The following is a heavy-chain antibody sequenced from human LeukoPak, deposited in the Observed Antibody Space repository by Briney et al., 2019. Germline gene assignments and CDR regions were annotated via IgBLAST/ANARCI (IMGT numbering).Heavy chain of an antibody. Sequence: SETLSLTCSVSGGSINTYYWNWIRQPPGKGLEWIGYIYYTGTTNYNPSLKSRVTISVDTSKNQFSLNLSSVTAADTAVYYCARLGSRLNYYGMDAWGQGTTVTVPS. V-gene: IGHV4-59*08. D-gene: IGHD6-13*01. CDR2: IYYTGTT. J-gene: IGHJ6*02. CDR3: ARLGSRLNYYGMDA. CDR1: GGSINTYY.